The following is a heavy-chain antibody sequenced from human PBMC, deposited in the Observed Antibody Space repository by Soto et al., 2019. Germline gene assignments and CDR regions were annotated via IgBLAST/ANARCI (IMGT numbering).Heavy chain of an antibody. V-gene: IGHV1-69*01. D-gene: IGHD1-26*01. CDR3: ATPGVGATHSAFDI. CDR2: IILIFGTA. J-gene: IGHJ3*02. Sequence: QVQLVQSGAEVKKPGSSVKVSCKASGGTFSSYAISWVRQAPGQGLEWMGGIILIFGTANYAQKFQGRVTITADESTSTAYMELSSLRSEDTAVYYCATPGVGATHSAFDIWGQGTMVTVSS. CDR1: GGTFSSYA.